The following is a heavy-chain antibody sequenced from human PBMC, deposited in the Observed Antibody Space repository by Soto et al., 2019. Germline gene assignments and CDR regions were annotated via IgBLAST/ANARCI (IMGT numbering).Heavy chain of an antibody. Sequence: QITLKESGPTLVKPTQPLTLTCTFSGLSLSTSGVGVGWFRQPQGKALEWLALIYWDDDKRYSPSLKSRLTITQDTSKNQVVLTMTNMDSVDTATYYCAHDSDDWYGFDYWGQGTLVTVSS. CDR3: AHDSDDWYGFDY. D-gene: IGHD6-19*01. CDR1: GLSLSTSGVG. J-gene: IGHJ4*02. V-gene: IGHV2-5*02. CDR2: IYWDDDK.